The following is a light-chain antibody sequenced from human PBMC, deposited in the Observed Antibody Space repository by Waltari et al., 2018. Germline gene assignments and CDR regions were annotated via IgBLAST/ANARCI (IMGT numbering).Light chain of an antibody. CDR3: QQRINWPLT. CDR1: QSVRSF. CDR2: DAS. Sequence: EIVLTQSPATLSLSPGERATLSCRASQSVRSFLAWYQQKPGQAPRLLIHDASNRATGSPVRFSGSGSGTDFTLTISSLEPEDFAVYYCQQRINWPLTFGGGTKVEIK. J-gene: IGKJ4*01. V-gene: IGKV3-11*01.